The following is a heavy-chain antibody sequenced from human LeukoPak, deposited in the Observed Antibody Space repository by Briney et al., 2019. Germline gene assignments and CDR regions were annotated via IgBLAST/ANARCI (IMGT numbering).Heavy chain of an antibody. D-gene: IGHD3-10*01. V-gene: IGHV4-39*02. J-gene: IGHJ4*02. CDR1: GGSISSNAYY. CDR3: AIVTSYGLIDF. CDR2: IYYSGST. Sequence: SETLSLTCIVSGGSISSNAYYWGWIRQPPGKGLEYIGSIYYSGSTYYNPSLKSRVTISVDTSKNQLSPKLSSVTAADTAVYYCAIVTSYGLIDFWGQGTLVTVSS.